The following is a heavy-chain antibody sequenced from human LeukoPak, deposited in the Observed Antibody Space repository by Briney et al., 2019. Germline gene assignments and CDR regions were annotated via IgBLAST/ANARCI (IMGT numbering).Heavy chain of an antibody. CDR3: ARGGVFYYYYMDV. CDR1: GFTFSDYY. V-gene: IGHV3-11*01. CDR2: ISSSGSTI. D-gene: IGHD3-10*01. Sequence: GGSLRLSCAASGFTFSDYYMSWIRQAPGKGLEWVSFISSSGSTIYYADSVKGRFTISGDNAKNSLYLQMNSLRAEDTAVYYCARGGVFYYYYMDVWGKGTTVTVSS. J-gene: IGHJ6*03.